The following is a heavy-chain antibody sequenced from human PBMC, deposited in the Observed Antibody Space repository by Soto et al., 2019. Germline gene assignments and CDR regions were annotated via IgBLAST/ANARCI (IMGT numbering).Heavy chain of an antibody. CDR1: GGSFSGYY. V-gene: IGHV4-34*01. CDR2: INHSGST. CDR3: ARVRRMTTVAVYVSYGMDV. J-gene: IGHJ6*02. D-gene: IGHD4-17*01. Sequence: SETLSLTCAVYGGSFSGYYWSWIRQPPGKGLEWIGEINHSGSTNYNPSLKSRVTISVDTSKNQFSLKLSSVTAADTAVYYCARVRRMTTVAVYVSYGMDVWGQGTTVTVSS.